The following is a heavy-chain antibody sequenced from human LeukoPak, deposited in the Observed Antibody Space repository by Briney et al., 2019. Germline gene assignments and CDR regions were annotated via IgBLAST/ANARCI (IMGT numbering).Heavy chain of an antibody. CDR1: GGSMITDNYY. CDR2: MYYNGGK. CDR3: ARRSYRADVDI. J-gene: IGHJ6*02. V-gene: IGHV4-39*01. D-gene: IGHD3-10*01. Sequence: PSETLSLTCTVSGGSMITDNYYWVWIRQPPSKGLEWIANMYYNGGKQYSRFRSLTSRVTISVDTSANQFSLRLSSVTAADTAVYYCARRSYRADVDIWGQGTTVTVSS.